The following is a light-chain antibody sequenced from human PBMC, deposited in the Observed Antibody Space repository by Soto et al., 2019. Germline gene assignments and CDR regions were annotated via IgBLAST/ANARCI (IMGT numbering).Light chain of an antibody. J-gene: IGKJ1*01. Sequence: EIVMTQSPATVSVSPGERATLSCRASQSVGSNLAWYQQKPGQAPRVLIYGASTRASGIPARFSGSGSGTEFTITISSLQSEDFAIYYCQQYNDWRGTFGQGTKVEIK. V-gene: IGKV3-15*01. CDR1: QSVGSN. CDR2: GAS. CDR3: QQYNDWRGT.